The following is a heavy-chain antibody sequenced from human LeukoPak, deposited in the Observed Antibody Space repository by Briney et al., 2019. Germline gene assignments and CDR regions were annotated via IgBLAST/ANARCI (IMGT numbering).Heavy chain of an antibody. D-gene: IGHD2-2*01. CDR3: ARGHYAELDY. V-gene: IGHV1-18*01. CDR1: GYTFTING. Sequence: SVNLSFNASGYTFTINGNSWVRHPPAQGHERMGWISAYNSNTNYAQEIQGRVTMTTDTSTSTAYTALRSLRSDDTAVYYCARGHYAELDYWGQGTLVTVSS. J-gene: IGHJ4*02. CDR2: ISAYNSNT.